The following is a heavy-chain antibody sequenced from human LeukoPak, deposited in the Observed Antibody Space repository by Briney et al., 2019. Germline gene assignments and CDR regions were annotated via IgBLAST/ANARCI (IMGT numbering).Heavy chain of an antibody. Sequence: GGSLRLSCAASGFTFSAYAMNWVRQAPGKGLEWVSYISSSGTTIYYADSVKGRFTISRDNAKNSLYLQMNSLRAEDTAVYYCARAGSTYYYHYYMDVWGKGTTVTVSS. D-gene: IGHD2-15*01. CDR2: ISSSGTTI. CDR1: GFTFSAYA. J-gene: IGHJ6*03. V-gene: IGHV3-48*04. CDR3: ARAGSTYYYHYYMDV.